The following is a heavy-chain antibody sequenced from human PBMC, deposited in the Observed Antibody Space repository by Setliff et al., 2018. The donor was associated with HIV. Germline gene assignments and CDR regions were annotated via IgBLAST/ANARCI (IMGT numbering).Heavy chain of an antibody. CDR3: ARRRCSAASCPDNSWNWLDP. V-gene: IGHV4-39*01. Sequence: PSETLSLTCTVSGDSVSRSNYYWAWIRQPPGKGLEWIGYIYYGSTHYNPSFEGRVTISVDTSKNQFSLKLRSVTAADTAMYYCARRRCSAASCPDNSWNWLDPWGQGTLVTVSS. J-gene: IGHJ5*02. CDR2: IYYGST. CDR1: GDSVSRSNYY. D-gene: IGHD2-15*01.